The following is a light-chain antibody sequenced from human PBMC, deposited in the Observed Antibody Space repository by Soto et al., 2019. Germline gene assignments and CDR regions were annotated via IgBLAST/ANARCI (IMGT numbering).Light chain of an antibody. V-gene: IGLV2-14*01. CDR2: EVS. CDR1: SSDVGGYNY. Sequence: QSALTQPASVSGSPGQSITISCTGTSSDVGGYNYVSWYQQHPGKAPKLMIYEVSNRPSGVSNRFSGSKSGNTASLTISGLPADDEADYYCSSYTSSSIDNVFGTGTKVTLL. J-gene: IGLJ1*01. CDR3: SSYTSSSIDNV.